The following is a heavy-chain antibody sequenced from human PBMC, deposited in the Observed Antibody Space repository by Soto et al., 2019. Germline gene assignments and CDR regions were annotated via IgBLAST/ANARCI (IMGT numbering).Heavy chain of an antibody. J-gene: IGHJ4*02. CDR1: GGTFSSYA. D-gene: IGHD2-2*01. CDR3: AISGYCISTSCRHSGYDYDYFDY. V-gene: IGHV1-69*12. CDR2: IIPIFGTA. Sequence: QVQLVQSGAAVKKPGSSVKVSCKASGGTFSSYAISWVRQAPGQGLEWMGGIIPIFGTANYAQKFQGRVTITADESTSTAYMELSSLRSEDTAVYYCAISGYCISTSCRHSGYDYDYFDYWGQGTLVTVSS.